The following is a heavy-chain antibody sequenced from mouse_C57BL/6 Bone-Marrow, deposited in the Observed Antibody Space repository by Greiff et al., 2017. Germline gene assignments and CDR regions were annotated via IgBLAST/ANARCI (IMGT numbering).Heavy chain of an antibody. J-gene: IGHJ3*01. Sequence: QVQLQQSGPELVKPGASVKLSCKASGYTFTSYDINWVKQRPGQGLEWLGWIYPRDGSTKYNEKFKGKATLTVDPSSSTAYMELHSLTSEDSAVYFCAGYYPFAYWGQGTLVTVSA. CDR3: AGYYPFAY. CDR2: IYPRDGST. D-gene: IGHD2-3*01. V-gene: IGHV1-85*01. CDR1: GYTFTSYD.